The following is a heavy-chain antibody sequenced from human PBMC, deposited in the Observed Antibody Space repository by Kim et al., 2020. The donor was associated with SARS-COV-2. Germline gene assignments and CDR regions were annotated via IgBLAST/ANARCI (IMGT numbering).Heavy chain of an antibody. CDR3: ARDRGGATAMAPGLDI. Sequence: SETLSLTCTXSGGSISSYYWSWIRQPPGKGLEWIGYIYYSGSTNYNPSLKSRVTISVDTSKNQFSLKLSSVTAADTAVYYCARDRGGATAMAPGLDIWGQGTMVTVSS. CDR1: GGSISSYY. D-gene: IGHD5-18*01. CDR2: IYYSGST. V-gene: IGHV4-59*13. J-gene: IGHJ3*02.